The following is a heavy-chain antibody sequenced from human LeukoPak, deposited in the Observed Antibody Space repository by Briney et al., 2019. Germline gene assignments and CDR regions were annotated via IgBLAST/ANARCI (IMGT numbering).Heavy chain of an antibody. D-gene: IGHD2-2*01. CDR1: GGAFSGYY. Sequence: PETLSLTRAVYGGAFSGYYGSCIRGPPGKGLEGSGEINHSGSTNYNPSPTSRVTIAVDTSKNQFSLKLSSVTAADTAVYHCAGIQYQLLGGHYWGQGTLVTVSS. J-gene: IGHJ4*02. V-gene: IGHV4-34*01. CDR3: AGIQYQLLGGHY. CDR2: INHSGST.